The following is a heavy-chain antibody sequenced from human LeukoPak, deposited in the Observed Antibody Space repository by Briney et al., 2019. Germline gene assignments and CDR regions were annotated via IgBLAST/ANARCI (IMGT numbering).Heavy chain of an antibody. CDR3: AGILVVTATDYFQY. V-gene: IGHV4-39*01. CDR2: IYYSGIP. Sequence: SETLSLTCIVSGGSISSSSYYWGWLRQPPGKGLEWIGSIYYSGIPYYNPSLKSRVTISVDTSKNQFSLNLSSVTAADTAVYYCAGILVVTATDYFQYWGQGILVTVSS. CDR1: GGSISSSSYY. J-gene: IGHJ4*02. D-gene: IGHD2-21*02.